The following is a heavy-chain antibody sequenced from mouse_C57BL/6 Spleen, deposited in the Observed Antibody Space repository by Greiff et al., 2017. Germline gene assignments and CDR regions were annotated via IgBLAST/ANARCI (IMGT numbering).Heavy chain of an antibody. CDR2: ISSGGSYT. Sequence: EVMLVESGGDLVKPGGSLKLSCAASGFTFSSYGMSWVRQTPDKRLEWVATISSGGSYTYYPDSVKGRFTISRDNAKNTLYLQMSSLKSEDTAMYYGARHSTYYYGSSYGDYWGQGTTLTVSS. J-gene: IGHJ2*01. CDR1: GFTFSSYG. V-gene: IGHV5-6*01. CDR3: ARHSTYYYGSSYGDY. D-gene: IGHD1-1*01.